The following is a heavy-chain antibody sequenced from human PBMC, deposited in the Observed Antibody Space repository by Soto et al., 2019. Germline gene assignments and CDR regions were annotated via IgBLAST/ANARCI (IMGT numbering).Heavy chain of an antibody. Sequence: GASLRRSWSASGCTYGTYAIHWVRQAPGKGLEWVAVIYYDGSNRYYGDAVKGRYTISRDNSKSTLYLQMSSLRAEDTAVYYCARAFCTNGVCYYFFDYWGHGTLVTVSS. CDR1: GCTYGTYA. CDR2: IYYDGSNR. D-gene: IGHD2-8*01. J-gene: IGHJ4*01. CDR3: ARAFCTNGVCYYFFDY. V-gene: IGHV3-33*01.